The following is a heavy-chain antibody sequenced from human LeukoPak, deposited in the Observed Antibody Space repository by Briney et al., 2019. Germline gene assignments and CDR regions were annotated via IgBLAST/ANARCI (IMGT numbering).Heavy chain of an antibody. Sequence: PSQTLSLTCTVSGGSISSGSYYWSWIRQPAGKGLEWIGRIYTSGSTNYNPSLKSRVTISVDTSKNQFSLKLSSVTAADTAVYYCASDGGGGYSYGYFSYWGQGTLVTVSS. CDR1: GGSISSGSYY. CDR2: IYTSGST. CDR3: ASDGGGGYSYGYFSY. D-gene: IGHD5-18*01. V-gene: IGHV4-61*02. J-gene: IGHJ4*02.